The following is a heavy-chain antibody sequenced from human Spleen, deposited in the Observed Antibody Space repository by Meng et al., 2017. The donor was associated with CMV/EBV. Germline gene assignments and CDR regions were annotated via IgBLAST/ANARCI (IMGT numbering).Heavy chain of an antibody. CDR3: VVGYDSRKVAY. J-gene: IGHJ4*02. CDR1: GFSVGFSH. V-gene: IGHV3-53*01. D-gene: IGHD3-16*01. CDR2: ICSGDMT. Sequence: GGSLRLSCTTSGFSVGFSHMNWVRQAPGKGLEWVSAICSGDMTHYAESVKGRFIISRDNSMNTLYLQMNSLGAEDTAIYYCVVGYDSRKVAYWGQGTLVTVSS.